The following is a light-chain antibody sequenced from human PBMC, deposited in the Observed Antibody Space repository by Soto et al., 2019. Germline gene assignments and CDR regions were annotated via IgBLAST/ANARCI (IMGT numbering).Light chain of an antibody. CDR3: QQFNNYLFT. CDR2: DAS. J-gene: IGKJ3*01. CDR1: QGISSA. Sequence: AIQLTQSPSSLSASVGDRVTITCRASQGISSALAWYQQKPGKAPKLLIYDASSLESGVPSRFSGSGSETDFTLTISSLQPEDFATYYCQQFNNYLFTFGPGTKVDIK. V-gene: IGKV1D-13*01.